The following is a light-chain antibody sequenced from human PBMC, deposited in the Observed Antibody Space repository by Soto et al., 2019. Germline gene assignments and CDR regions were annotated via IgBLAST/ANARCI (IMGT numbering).Light chain of an antibody. CDR1: QSISSY. J-gene: IGKJ1*01. V-gene: IGKV1-39*01. CDR2: AAS. CDR3: QQSYSTWT. Sequence: DIQMTQSPSTLSASVGDRVTITCRASQSISSYLNWYQQKPGKAPKLLIYAASSLQSGVPSRFSGSGSGTDFTLTISSLQPEDFATYYCQQSYSTWTFGQGTRWMS.